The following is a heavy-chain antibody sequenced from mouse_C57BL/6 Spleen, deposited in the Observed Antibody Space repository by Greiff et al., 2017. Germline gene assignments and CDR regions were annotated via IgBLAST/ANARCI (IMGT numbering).Heavy chain of an antibody. CDR2: IDPENGDT. V-gene: IGHV14-4*01. J-gene: IGHJ4*01. Sequence: EVQLQQSGAELVRPGASVKLSCTASGFNIKDDYMHWVKQRPEQGLEWIGWIDPENGDTEYASKFQGKATITADTSSNTAYLQLSSLTSEDTAVYYCTRSSYHYYAMDYWGQGTSVTVSS. D-gene: IGHD1-1*01. CDR3: TRSSYHYYAMDY. CDR1: GFNIKDDY.